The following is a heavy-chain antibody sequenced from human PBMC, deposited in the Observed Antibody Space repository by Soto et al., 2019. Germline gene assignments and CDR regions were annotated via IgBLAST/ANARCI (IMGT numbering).Heavy chain of an antibody. J-gene: IGHJ4*02. V-gene: IGHV1-69*01. Sequence: QVQLVQSGAEVKKPGSSVKVSCKASGGTFSSYAISWVRQAPGQGLEWMGGIIPIFGTANYAQKFQGRVTITADESTSTAYMEPSSLRSEDTALYYCARARYSGSYLGIGYWGQGTLVTVSS. CDR1: GGTFSSYA. CDR3: ARARYSGSYLGIGY. D-gene: IGHD1-26*01. CDR2: IIPIFGTA.